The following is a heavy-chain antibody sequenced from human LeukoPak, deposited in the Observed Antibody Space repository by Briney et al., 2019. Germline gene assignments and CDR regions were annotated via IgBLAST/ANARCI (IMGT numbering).Heavy chain of an antibody. CDR2: IYYSGST. V-gene: IGHV4-39*01. J-gene: IGHJ4*02. CDR1: GGSISSSSYY. D-gene: IGHD3-10*01. CDR3: ARHELLLWFGELSNFDY. Sequence: PSETLSLTCTVSGGSISSSSYYWGWIRQPPGKGLEWIGSIYYSGSTYYNPSLKSRVTISVDTSKNQFSLKLSSVTAADTAVYYCARHELLLWFGELSNFDYWGQGTLVTVSS.